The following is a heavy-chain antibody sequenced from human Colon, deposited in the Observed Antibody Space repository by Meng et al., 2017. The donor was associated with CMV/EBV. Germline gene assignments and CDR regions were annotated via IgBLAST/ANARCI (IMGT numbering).Heavy chain of an antibody. Sequence: GSLRLSCAVYGGSFSGYYWSWIRQPPGKGLEWIGEINHSGSTYYTPSLKSRVTISVDTSKNQFSLRVSSVTAADTAVYYCARAAVPAASSWFDPWGQGTLVTVSS. D-gene: IGHD6-19*01. CDR2: INHSGST. CDR3: ARAAVPAASSWFDP. CDR1: GGSFSGYY. V-gene: IGHV4-34*01. J-gene: IGHJ5*02.